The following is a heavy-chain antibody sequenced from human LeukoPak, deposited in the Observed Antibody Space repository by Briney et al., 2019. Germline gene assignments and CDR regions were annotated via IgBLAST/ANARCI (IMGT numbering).Heavy chain of an antibody. Sequence: SVKVSCKASGGTFSSYAISWVRQAPGQGLEWMGGIIPIFGTANYAQKFQGRVTITTDESTSTAYMELSSLRSEDTAVYYCARGKRIAARPPLDYWGQGTLVTVSS. V-gene: IGHV1-69*05. D-gene: IGHD6-6*01. J-gene: IGHJ4*02. CDR1: GGTFSSYA. CDR2: IIPIFGTA. CDR3: ARGKRIAARPPLDY.